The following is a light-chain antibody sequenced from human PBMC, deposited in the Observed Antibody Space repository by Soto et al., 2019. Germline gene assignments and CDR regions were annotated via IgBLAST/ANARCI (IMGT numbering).Light chain of an antibody. V-gene: IGLV2-14*01. Sequence: QSALTQPASVSGSPGQSITISCTGTSSDVGGYNYVSWYQQHPGKAPKLMIYDLSNRPSGVSNRFSGSKSGNTASLTISGLQAEDEADYYCSSYTSSSIVVFGGGTEVTVL. J-gene: IGLJ2*01. CDR3: SSYTSSSIVV. CDR2: DLS. CDR1: SSDVGGYNY.